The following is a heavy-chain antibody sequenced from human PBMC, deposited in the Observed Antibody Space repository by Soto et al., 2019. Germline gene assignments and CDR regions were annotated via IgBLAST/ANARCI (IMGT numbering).Heavy chain of an antibody. Sequence: ASVKVSCKASGYTFTSYAMHWVRQAPGQRLEWMGWINAGNGNTKYSQKFQGRVTITRVTSASTAYMELSSLRSEDTAVYYCARDQSGDYYGSGSYYRYYYYMDVWGKGTTVTVSS. D-gene: IGHD3-10*01. CDR3: ARDQSGDYYGSGSYYRYYYYMDV. CDR2: INAGNGNT. CDR1: GYTFTSYA. J-gene: IGHJ6*03. V-gene: IGHV1-3*01.